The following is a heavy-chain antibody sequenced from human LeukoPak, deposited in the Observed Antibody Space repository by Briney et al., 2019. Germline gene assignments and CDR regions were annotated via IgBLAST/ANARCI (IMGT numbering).Heavy chain of an antibody. Sequence: SETLSLTCTVSADSISSYYWSWVRQPPGKGLGWIGSIYYSGSTNYHPSLKSRVTISIDRSKNQFSLKLSSVTAADTAVYYCAKHEDFTTYDYWGPGTLVTVSS. D-gene: IGHD1-1*01. CDR2: IYYSGST. CDR3: AKHEDFTTYDY. V-gene: IGHV4-59*08. CDR1: ADSISSYY. J-gene: IGHJ4*02.